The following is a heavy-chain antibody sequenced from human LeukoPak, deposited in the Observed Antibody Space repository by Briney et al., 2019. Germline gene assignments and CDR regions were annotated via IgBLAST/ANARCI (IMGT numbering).Heavy chain of an antibody. D-gene: IGHD3-16*02. CDR3: ARGPGRYYDYVWGSYRFDY. V-gene: IGHV1-8*02. Sequence: GASVKVSCKASGYTFTSYGISWVRQAPGQGLEWMGWMNPNSGNTGYAQKFQGRVTMTRNTSISTAYMELSSLRSEDTAVYYCARGPGRYYDYVWGSYRFDYWGQGTLVTVSS. CDR2: MNPNSGNT. J-gene: IGHJ4*02. CDR1: GYTFTSYG.